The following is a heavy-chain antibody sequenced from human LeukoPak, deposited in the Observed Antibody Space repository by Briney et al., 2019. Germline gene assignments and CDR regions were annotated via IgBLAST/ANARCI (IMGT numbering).Heavy chain of an antibody. CDR3: ARVKSSGWYIGWFDP. CDR2: INHSGST. V-gene: IGHV4-34*01. D-gene: IGHD6-19*01. Sequence: PSERLSLTCAVYGGSFSGYYWSWIRQPPGRGVEWIGEINHSGSTNYNPSLKSRVTISVDTSKNQFSLKLSSVTAADTAVYYCARVKSSGWYIGWFDPWGQGTLVTVSS. CDR1: GGSFSGYY. J-gene: IGHJ5*02.